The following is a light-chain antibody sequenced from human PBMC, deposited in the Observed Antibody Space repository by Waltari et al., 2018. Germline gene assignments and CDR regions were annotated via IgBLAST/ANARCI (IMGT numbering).Light chain of an antibody. J-gene: IGKJ1*01. V-gene: IGKV3-20*01. CDR3: QHYVKLPVT. CDR1: QSVSRA. Sequence: EIVLTQSPGTLSLPPGERATLSCRASQSVSRALAWYQQKPGQAPRLLIYGASTRATGVPDRFSGSGSWTDFSLTISSLDPEDFAVYYCQHYVKLPVTYGQGTKVEI. CDR2: GAS.